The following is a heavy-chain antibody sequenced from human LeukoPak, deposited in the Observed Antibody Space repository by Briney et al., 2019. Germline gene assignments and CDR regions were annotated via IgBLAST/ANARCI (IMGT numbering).Heavy chain of an antibody. V-gene: IGHV4-39*07. D-gene: IGHD2-8*01. J-gene: IGHJ3*02. CDR2: IYYSGST. CDR1: GGSISSSSYY. CDR3: AKSNGYGLDI. Sequence: PSETLSLTCTVSGGSISSSSYYWGWIRQPPGKGLEWIGSIYYSGSTYYNPSLKSRVTISVDTSRNQFSLKLTSVTAADTAVYYCAKSNGYGLDIWGQGTMVTVSS.